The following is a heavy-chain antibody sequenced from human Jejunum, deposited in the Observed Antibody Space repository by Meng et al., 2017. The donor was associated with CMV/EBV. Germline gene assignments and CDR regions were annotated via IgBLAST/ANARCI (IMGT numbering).Heavy chain of an antibody. Sequence: SCVTSGFSVESDYVSWVRQVPGKGLEWVSVIYMSGSTYYADSVKGRFTISRDISKNTVFLQMNSLRAEDTAVYYCTRDGRGGYLDYWGRGTLVTVSS. CDR1: GFSVESDY. J-gene: IGHJ4*01. CDR3: TRDGRGGYLDY. CDR2: IYMSGST. V-gene: IGHV3-53*01. D-gene: IGHD1-26*01.